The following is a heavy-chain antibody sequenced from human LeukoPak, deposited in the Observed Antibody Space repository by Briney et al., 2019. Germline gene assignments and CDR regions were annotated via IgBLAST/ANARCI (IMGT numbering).Heavy chain of an antibody. Sequence: PGGSVRLSCAASGFTFDDFAMHWVRQAPGKGLEWVSGISWNSGNIDYADSVKGRFSISRDNAKSSLYLQMNSLRTEDTALYYCAKDMCSSTGCHELDFWGQGTLVTVSS. CDR1: GFTFDDFA. V-gene: IGHV3-9*01. J-gene: IGHJ4*02. CDR2: ISWNSGNI. CDR3: AKDMCSSTGCHELDF. D-gene: IGHD2-2*01.